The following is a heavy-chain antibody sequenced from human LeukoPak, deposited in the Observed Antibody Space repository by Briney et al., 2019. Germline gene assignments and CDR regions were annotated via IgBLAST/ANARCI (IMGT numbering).Heavy chain of an antibody. Sequence: PSETLSLTCTVSGDSISGFYWSWIRQPPGKGLEWIGEINHSGSTNYNPSLKSRVTISVDTSKNQFSLKLSSVTAADTAVYYCAGPYGSGSYSPWGQGTLVTVSS. J-gene: IGHJ5*02. CDR3: AGPYGSGSYSP. CDR1: GDSISGFY. D-gene: IGHD3-10*01. V-gene: IGHV4-34*01. CDR2: INHSGST.